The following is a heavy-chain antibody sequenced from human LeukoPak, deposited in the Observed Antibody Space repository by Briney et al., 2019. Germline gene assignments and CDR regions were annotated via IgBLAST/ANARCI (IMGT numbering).Heavy chain of an antibody. CDR1: GGSISSYY. V-gene: IGHV4-59*12. Sequence: SETLSLTCTVSGGSISSYYWSWIRQPPGKGLEWIGYIYYSGSTNYNPSLKSRVTISVDTSKNQFSLKLSSVTAADTAVYYCARRTSFYYGSGQRSDFDYWGQGTLVTVSS. CDR2: IYYSGST. J-gene: IGHJ4*02. CDR3: ARRTSFYYGSGQRSDFDY. D-gene: IGHD3-10*01.